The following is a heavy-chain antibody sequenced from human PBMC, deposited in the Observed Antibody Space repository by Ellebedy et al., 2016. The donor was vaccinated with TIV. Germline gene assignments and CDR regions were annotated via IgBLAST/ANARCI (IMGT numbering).Heavy chain of an antibody. V-gene: IGHV3-15*01. J-gene: IGHJ4*02. CDR1: GFTFSNAW. Sequence: GESLKISCAASGFTFSNAWMSWVRQAPGKGLEWVGRIKSKTDGGTTDYAAPVKGRFTISRDDSTNTLYLQMNSLKTEDTAVYYCTTEGYYESPDYWGQGTLVTVSS. D-gene: IGHD3-22*01. CDR3: TTEGYYESPDY. CDR2: IKSKTDGGTT.